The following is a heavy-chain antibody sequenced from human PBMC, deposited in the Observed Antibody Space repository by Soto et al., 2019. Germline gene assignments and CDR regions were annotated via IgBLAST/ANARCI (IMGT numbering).Heavy chain of an antibody. CDR2: INHSGST. Sequence: SETLSLTCAVYGGSFSGYYWSWIRQPPGKGLEWIGEINHSGSTNYNPSLKSRVTISVDTSKNQFSLKLSSVTAADTAVYYCVRCLLCGGSCSNDYWGQGTLVPVSS. D-gene: IGHD2-15*01. J-gene: IGHJ4*02. CDR3: VRCLLCGGSCSNDY. CDR1: GGSFSGYY. V-gene: IGHV4-34*01.